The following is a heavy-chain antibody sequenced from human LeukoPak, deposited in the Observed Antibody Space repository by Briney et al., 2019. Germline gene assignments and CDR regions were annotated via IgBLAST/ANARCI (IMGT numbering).Heavy chain of an antibody. CDR3: ASSNYDSSGYRGFDY. V-gene: IGHV4-28*01. Sequence: SDTLSLTCAVSGYSVSSSNWWGWIRQPPGKGLEWIGYIYYSGSTYYNPSLKSRLTMSVDTSKNQFSLKLSSVTAADTAVYYCASSNYDSSGYRGFDYWGQGTLVTVSS. CDR1: GYSVSSSNW. J-gene: IGHJ4*02. D-gene: IGHD3-22*01. CDR2: IYYSGST.